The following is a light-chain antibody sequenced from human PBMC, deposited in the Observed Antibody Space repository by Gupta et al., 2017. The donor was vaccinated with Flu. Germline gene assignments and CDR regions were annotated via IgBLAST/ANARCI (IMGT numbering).Light chain of an antibody. CDR1: QRISSY. J-gene: IGKJ1*01. CDR3: QQRDSTPRT. Sequence: PSSLSASVGDRVTISCRASQRISSYLNWYQQKPGKAPKVLIYAASRVQSGVPSRFSGSGSGTEFTLTISRRQPEDFATYYCQQRDSTPRTFGQGTKVDIK. CDR2: AAS. V-gene: IGKV1-39*01.